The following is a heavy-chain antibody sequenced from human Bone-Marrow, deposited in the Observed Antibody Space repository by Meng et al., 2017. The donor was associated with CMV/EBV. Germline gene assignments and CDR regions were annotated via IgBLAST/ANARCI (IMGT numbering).Heavy chain of an antibody. V-gene: IGHV3-11*01. CDR1: TFSDYY. Sequence: TFSDYYMSWIRQAPGKGLEWVSYISSSGSTIYYADSVKGRFTISRDNAKNSLYLQMNSLRAEDTAVYYCARTHPYDFWSGYYIGWFDPWGQGTLVTVSS. J-gene: IGHJ5*02. CDR3: ARTHPYDFWSGYYIGWFDP. CDR2: ISSSGSTI. D-gene: IGHD3-3*01.